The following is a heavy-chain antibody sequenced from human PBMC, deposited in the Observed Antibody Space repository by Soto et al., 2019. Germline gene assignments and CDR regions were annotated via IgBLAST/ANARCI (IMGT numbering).Heavy chain of an antibody. CDR2: IYPGDSDT. CDR1: GYSFTSYW. CDR3: ARHFYYYDSSGYPFDP. D-gene: IGHD3-22*01. V-gene: IGHV5-51*01. Sequence: GESLKICCKGSGYSFTSYWIGWVRQMPGKGLEWMGIIYPGDSDTRYSPSFQGQVTISADKSISTAYLQWSSLKASDTAMYYCARHFYYYDSSGYPFDPWGQGTLVTVSS. J-gene: IGHJ5*02.